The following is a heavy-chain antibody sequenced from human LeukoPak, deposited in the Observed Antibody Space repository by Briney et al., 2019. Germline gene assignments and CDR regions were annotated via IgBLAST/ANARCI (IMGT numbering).Heavy chain of an antibody. CDR3: VRGRRDCGADCLAGYFDY. CDR2: IYSGGST. CDR1: GFSVSSNY. Sequence: PGGSLRLSCAASGSSGFSVSSNYMSWVRQAPGKGLEWVSVIYSGGSTYNADSVKGRFTISRDNSKNTLYLQMRSLKTEDTAVNYSVRGRRDCGADCLAGYFDYWGQGTLVTVSS. V-gene: IGHV3-66*01. J-gene: IGHJ4*02. D-gene: IGHD2-21*02.